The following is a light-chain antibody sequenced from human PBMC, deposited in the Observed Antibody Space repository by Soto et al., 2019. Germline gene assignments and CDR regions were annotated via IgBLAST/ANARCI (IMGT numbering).Light chain of an antibody. CDR2: AAS. CDR3: QKYNSYPQA. Sequence: DIQMTQSPSTLSGSVGDRVTITCRASQTISSLLAWYQQKPGKVPKLLIYAASTLKSGVPSRFSGSGSGTDFTLTISSLQPEDVATYYCQKYNSYPQAFGQGTKVDIK. J-gene: IGKJ1*01. CDR1: QTISSL. V-gene: IGKV1-27*01.